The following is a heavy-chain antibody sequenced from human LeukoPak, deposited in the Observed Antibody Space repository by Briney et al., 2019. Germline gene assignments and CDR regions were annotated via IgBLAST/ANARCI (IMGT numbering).Heavy chain of an antibody. V-gene: IGHV4-59*12. D-gene: IGHD3-9*01. Sequence: TSETLSLTCTVSGGPISSYYWSWIRQPPGKGLEWIGYIYHSGSTYYNPSLKSRVTISVDTSKNQFSLKLSSVTAADTAVYYCARGAGDILTGYSPYNWFDPWGQGTLVTVSS. CDR2: IYHSGST. CDR3: ARGAGDILTGYSPYNWFDP. J-gene: IGHJ5*02. CDR1: GGPISSYY.